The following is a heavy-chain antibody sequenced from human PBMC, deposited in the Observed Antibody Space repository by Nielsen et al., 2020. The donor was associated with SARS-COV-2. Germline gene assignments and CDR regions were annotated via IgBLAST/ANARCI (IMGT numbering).Heavy chain of an antibody. CDR3: ASLVEMSAIRRGDF. CDR2: ISGHGESA. CDR1: GFTFDDYG. Sequence: GGSLRLSCAASGFTFDDYGMHWVRQPPETGLEWLSVISGHGESAHYADSVKGRFTISRDNSKNFLYLEMNSLRFEDTAFYYCASLVEMSAIRRGDFWGQGTLVTVSS. D-gene: IGHD5-24*01. J-gene: IGHJ4*02. V-gene: IGHV3-43*02.